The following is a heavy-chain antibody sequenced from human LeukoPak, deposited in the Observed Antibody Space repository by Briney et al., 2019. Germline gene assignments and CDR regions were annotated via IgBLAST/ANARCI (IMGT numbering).Heavy chain of an antibody. J-gene: IGHJ4*02. V-gene: IGHV3-53*01. CDR2: LYSGGST. CDR1: GFIVSSNY. Sequence: GASLRLSCAASGFIVSSNYMSWVRQAPGKGLEWVSILYSGGSTYYADSVKGRFTISRDNSKNTLYLQMNSLRAEDTAVYYCARDGSYLDYWGQGTLVTVSS. CDR3: ARDGSYLDY.